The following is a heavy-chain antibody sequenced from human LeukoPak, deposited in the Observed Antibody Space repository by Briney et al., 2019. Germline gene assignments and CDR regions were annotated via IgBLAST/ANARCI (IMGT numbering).Heavy chain of an antibody. J-gene: IGHJ4*02. CDR1: GFTVSNNY. CDR3: ARDSDSGYGPFAS. D-gene: IGHD5-12*01. Sequence: PGGSLRLSCAASGFTVSNNYMSWVRPAPGKGLEWVSVIHSGGTTNYADSVQGRFTTSRDNSKTTVYLHMNSLRAEDTAVYYCARDSDSGYGPFASWGQGTLVTVSS. V-gene: IGHV3-53*01. CDR2: IHSGGTT.